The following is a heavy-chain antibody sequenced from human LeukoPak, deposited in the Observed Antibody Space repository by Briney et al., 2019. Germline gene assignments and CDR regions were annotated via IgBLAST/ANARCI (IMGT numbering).Heavy chain of an antibody. D-gene: IGHD4-11*01. CDR2: IKQDGSEK. CDR3: ARSTTQKYDFDY. V-gene: IGHV3-7*01. Sequence: PGGSLRLSCVASEFTFSNYWMTWVRQAPGKGLGWVANIKQDGSEKYYVDSVKGRFTISRDNAKNSLYLQMDSLRGEDTAVYYCARSTTQKYDFDYWGQGTLVTVSS. CDR1: EFTFSNYW. J-gene: IGHJ4*02.